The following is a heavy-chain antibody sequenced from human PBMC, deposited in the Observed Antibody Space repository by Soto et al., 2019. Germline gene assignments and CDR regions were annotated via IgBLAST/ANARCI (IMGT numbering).Heavy chain of an antibody. D-gene: IGHD6-19*01. V-gene: IGHV3-23*01. CDR1: GISFSDYA. Sequence: GSLRLSCAASGISFSDYAMSWVRQAPGKGLEWISAISGDGVSKLYADSVRGRFTIYREDAASTRYLQMNSLRTEDTALYYCAKKDRLYGVAVAFDSWGQGTLVTVSS. CDR3: AKKDRLYGVAVAFDS. J-gene: IGHJ4*02. CDR2: ISGDGVSK.